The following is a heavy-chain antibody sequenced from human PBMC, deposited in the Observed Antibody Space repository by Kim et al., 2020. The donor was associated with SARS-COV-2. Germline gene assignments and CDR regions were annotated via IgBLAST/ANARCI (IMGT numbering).Heavy chain of an antibody. D-gene: IGHD6-13*01. CDR1: GFTFRSYA. Sequence: GGSLRLSCAAFGFTFRSYAMNWVRQAPGKGLEWVAVISYDGTNKYYADSVKGRFTISRDNSKNTLYLQMNSLRAEDTAMYYCASTSSWYTGRFDPWGQGTLVTVPS. J-gene: IGHJ5*02. CDR2: ISYDGTNK. V-gene: IGHV3-30*04. CDR3: ASTSSWYTGRFDP.